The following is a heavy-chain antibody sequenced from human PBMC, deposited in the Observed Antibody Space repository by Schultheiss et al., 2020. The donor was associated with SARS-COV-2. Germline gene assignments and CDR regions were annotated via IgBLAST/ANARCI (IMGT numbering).Heavy chain of an antibody. CDR3: AKGGGGYYDYYYGMDV. Sequence: GGSLRLSCAASGFTVSSNDMSWVRQAPGKGLEWVSHIYRDGSSTSYADSVKGRFSISRDNSKNTLYLQLNSLRAEDTAVYYCAKGGGGYYDYYYGMDVWGQGTTVTVSS. D-gene: IGHD3-3*01. CDR1: GFTVSSND. V-gene: IGHV3-74*01. CDR2: IYRDGSST. J-gene: IGHJ6*02.